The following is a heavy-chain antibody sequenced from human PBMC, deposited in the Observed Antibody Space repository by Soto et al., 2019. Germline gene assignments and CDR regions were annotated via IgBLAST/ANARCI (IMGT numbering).Heavy chain of an antibody. D-gene: IGHD3-10*01. J-gene: IGHJ6*02. CDR2: IKGDGSIT. CDR3: ARGIRGHYGKDV. Sequence: EVQLVESGGDLVQPGGSLRLSCAASGFTFSDYWIHWVRQAPGKGLMWVSRIKGDGSITNYADSVKGRFTVSRDNAKYTVYLQMNSLRAEDTALYYCARGIRGHYGKDVWGQGTTVSVSS. CDR1: GFTFSDYW. V-gene: IGHV3-74*01.